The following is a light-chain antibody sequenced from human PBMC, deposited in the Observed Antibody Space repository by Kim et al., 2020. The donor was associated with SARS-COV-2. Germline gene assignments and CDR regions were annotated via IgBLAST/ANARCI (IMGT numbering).Light chain of an antibody. J-gene: IGLJ3*02. CDR1: RLGDNY. Sequence: QGQTASITCSGNRLGDNYVCWYQQKPGQSPVFVMYQDNKRPSGIPERFSGSNSGNTATLTISETQAMDEADYYCQAWDSTTAHWVFGGGTQLTVL. CDR3: QAWDSTTAHWV. CDR2: QDN. V-gene: IGLV3-1*01.